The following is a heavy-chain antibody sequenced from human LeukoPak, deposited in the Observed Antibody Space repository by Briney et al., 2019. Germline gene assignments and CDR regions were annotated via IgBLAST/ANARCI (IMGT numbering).Heavy chain of an antibody. Sequence: GGSLRLSCAASGFTFSSYAMNWVRQAPGKRLEWVSAISGSGGSTYYADSVKGRFTISRDNSKNTLYLQMNSLRAEDTAVYYCAKGYKKVGATGIDYWGQGTLVTASS. CDR3: AKGYKKVGATGIDY. CDR1: GFTFSSYA. CDR2: ISGSGGST. V-gene: IGHV3-23*01. J-gene: IGHJ4*02. D-gene: IGHD1-26*01.